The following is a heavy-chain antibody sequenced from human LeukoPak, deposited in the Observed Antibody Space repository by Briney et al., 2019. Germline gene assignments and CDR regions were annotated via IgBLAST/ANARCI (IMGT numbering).Heavy chain of an antibody. CDR2: IYSVGRS. CDR1: GLTVSHDY. D-gene: IGHD3-10*01. J-gene: IGHJ4*02. CDR3: ARARFGALLRGLDS. Sequence: GGSLRLSCAVTGLTVSHDYMTWVRQSPGKGLGWVSVIYSVGRSFYADSVKGRFTISRDTSANTLYLDMSSLRAEDTAVYFCARARFGALLRGLDSWGQGTLVIVSS. V-gene: IGHV3-53*01.